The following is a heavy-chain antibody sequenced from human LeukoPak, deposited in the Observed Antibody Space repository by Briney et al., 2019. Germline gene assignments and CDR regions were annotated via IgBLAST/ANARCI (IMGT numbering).Heavy chain of an antibody. D-gene: IGHD3-10*01. CDR1: GGSISSYY. J-gene: IGHJ6*03. Sequence: SETLSLTCTVSGGSISSYYWSWIRQPAGKGLEWIGRIYTSGSTNYNPSLKSRVTISVDTSKNQFSLKLSSVTAADTAVYYCARDSGYYYYYYMDVWGKGTTVTISS. V-gene: IGHV4-4*07. CDR2: IYTSGST. CDR3: ARDSGYYYYYYMDV.